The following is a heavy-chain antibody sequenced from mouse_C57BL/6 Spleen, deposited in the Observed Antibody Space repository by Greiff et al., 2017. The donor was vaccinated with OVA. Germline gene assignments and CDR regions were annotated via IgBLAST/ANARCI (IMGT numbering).Heavy chain of an antibody. CDR2: ISYDGSN. J-gene: IGHJ2*01. Sequence: DVKLQESGPGLVKPSQSLSLTCSVTGYSITSGYYWNWIRQFPGNKLEWMGYISYDGSNNYNPSLKNRISITRDTSKNQFFLKLNSVTTEDTATYYGAREDYGSSLDYWGQGTTLTVSS. V-gene: IGHV3-6*01. D-gene: IGHD1-1*01. CDR1: GYSITSGYY. CDR3: AREDYGSSLDY.